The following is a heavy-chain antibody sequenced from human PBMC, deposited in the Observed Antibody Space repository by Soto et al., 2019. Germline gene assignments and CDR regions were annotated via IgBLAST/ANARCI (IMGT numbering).Heavy chain of an antibody. CDR3: ASYRGALYFES. Sequence: TSETLSLTCSVSGRSMSSNYWSWIRQSPDKGLEWLGYVFYGGTDYXPSLGGRVSMSVETSKSQFSLKLTSVTVADTAVYYCASYRGALYFESWGPGILVTVSS. CDR1: GRSMSSNY. CDR2: VFYGGT. V-gene: IGHV4-59*01. J-gene: IGHJ4*02. D-gene: IGHD3-16*01.